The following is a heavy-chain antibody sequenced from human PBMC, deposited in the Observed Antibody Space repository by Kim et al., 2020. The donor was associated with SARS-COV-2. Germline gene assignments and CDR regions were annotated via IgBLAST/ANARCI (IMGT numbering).Heavy chain of an antibody. J-gene: IGHJ5*02. CDR2: ISGSGGST. D-gene: IGHD3-16*02. CDR1: GFTFSSYA. Sequence: GGSLRLSCAASGFTFSSYAMSWVRQAPGKGLEWVSAISGSGGSTYYAESVKGRFTISRDNSKNTLYLQMNSLRAEDTAVYYCAKDGDKSYDYGWGSYRANWFDTWGQGTLVTVSS. V-gene: IGHV3-23*01. CDR3: AKDGDKSYDYGWGSYRANWFDT.